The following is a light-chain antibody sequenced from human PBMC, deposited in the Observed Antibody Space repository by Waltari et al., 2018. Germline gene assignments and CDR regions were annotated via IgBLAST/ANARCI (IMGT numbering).Light chain of an antibody. CDR1: TIGTQR. V-gene: IGLV3-21*02. Sequence: SYVVTQPPSVSVAPGQTARITCAGATIGTQRVPWYQQKPGQAPVLVLYDDTDRPSGIPERFSGSSSGNTATLTIRRVEAGDEADYYSQVWDSTSDPLFGVGTKLTVL. J-gene: IGLJ2*01. CDR3: QVWDSTSDPL. CDR2: DDT.